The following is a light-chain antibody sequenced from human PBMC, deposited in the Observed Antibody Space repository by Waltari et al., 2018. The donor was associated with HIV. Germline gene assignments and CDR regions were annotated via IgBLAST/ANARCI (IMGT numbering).Light chain of an antibody. J-gene: IGLJ2*01. CDR1: RADIGSNT. CDR3: AAWDDSMEGHV. CDR2: NTY. Sequence: QSVLTQPPSASGTPGQTVTISCSGRRADIGSNTVNWYKQLPGTAPKLLIYNTYQRPSGVPDRVSASQSGTSASLAISGLQSEDEADYYCAAWDDSMEGHVFGGGTKLTIL. V-gene: IGLV1-44*01.